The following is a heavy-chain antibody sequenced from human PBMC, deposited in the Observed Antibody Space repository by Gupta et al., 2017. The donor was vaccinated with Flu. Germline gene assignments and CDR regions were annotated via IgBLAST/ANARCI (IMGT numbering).Heavy chain of an antibody. V-gene: IGHV3-48*02. CDR2: ISSSSSTI. J-gene: IGHJ6*02. CDR3: ARDNGGSGSDNYYYYGMDV. Sequence: EVQLVESGGGLVQPGGSLRLSCAASGFTFSSYSMNWVRQAPGKGLEWVSYISSSSSTIYYADSVKGRFTISRDNAKNSLYLQMNSLRDEDTAVYYCARDNGGSGSDNYYYYGMDVWGQGTTVTVSS. CDR1: GFTFSSYS. D-gene: IGHD3-10*01.